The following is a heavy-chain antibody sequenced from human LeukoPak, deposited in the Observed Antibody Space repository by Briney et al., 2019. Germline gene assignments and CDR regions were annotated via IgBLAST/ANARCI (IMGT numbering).Heavy chain of an antibody. CDR2: ISSSSSTI. CDR3: AKAHPEYSSSSYFDY. Sequence: GGSLRLSCAASGFTFSSYSMNWVRQAPGKGLEWVSYISSSSSTIYYADSVKGRFTISRDNSKNTLYLQMNSLRAEDTAVYYCAKAHPEYSSSSYFDYWGQGTLVTVSS. D-gene: IGHD6-6*01. CDR1: GFTFSSYS. J-gene: IGHJ4*02. V-gene: IGHV3-48*01.